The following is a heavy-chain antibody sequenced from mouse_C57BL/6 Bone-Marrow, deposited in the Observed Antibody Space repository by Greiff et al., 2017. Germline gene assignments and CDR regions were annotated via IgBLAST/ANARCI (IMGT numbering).Heavy chain of an antibody. J-gene: IGHJ1*03. Sequence: VQLKQSGAELVRPGASVKLSCTASGFNIKDYYMHWVKQRPEQGLEWIGRIDPEDGDTEYAPKFPGKATMTADTSSNTAYLPLSSLTSEDTAVYYCTNYGSRNWYFDVWGTGTTVTVSS. V-gene: IGHV14-1*01. CDR1: GFNIKDYY. CDR3: TNYGSRNWYFDV. CDR2: IDPEDGDT. D-gene: IGHD1-1*01.